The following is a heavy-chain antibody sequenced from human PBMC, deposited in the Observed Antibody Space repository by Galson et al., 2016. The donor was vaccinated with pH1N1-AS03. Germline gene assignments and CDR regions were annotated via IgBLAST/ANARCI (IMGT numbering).Heavy chain of an antibody. CDR3: TRDGTDTYFDFDF. Sequence: SLRLSCAASGFTFSIYGIHWVRQAPGKGLEWISYITGVGVTMYGDSVRGRFVLSRDNAKNSVSLQMNSLRAEDTAIYYCTRDGTDTYFDFDFWGQGTLVTVSS. V-gene: IGHV3-48*03. J-gene: IGHJ4*02. CDR1: GFTFSIYG. D-gene: IGHD2/OR15-2a*01. CDR2: ITGVGVT.